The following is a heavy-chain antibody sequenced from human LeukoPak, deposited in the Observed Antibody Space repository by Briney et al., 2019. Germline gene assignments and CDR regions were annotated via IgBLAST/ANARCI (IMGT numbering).Heavy chain of an antibody. Sequence: SETQSLTCTVSGGSISSYYWSWIRQPPGKGLEWIGYIYYSGSTNYNPSLKSRVTISVDTSKNQFSLKLSSVTAADTAVYYCARWEDCSSTSCYRDAFDIWGQGTMVTVSS. V-gene: IGHV4-59*01. CDR1: GGSISSYY. D-gene: IGHD2-2*01. J-gene: IGHJ3*02. CDR3: ARWEDCSSTSCYRDAFDI. CDR2: IYYSGST.